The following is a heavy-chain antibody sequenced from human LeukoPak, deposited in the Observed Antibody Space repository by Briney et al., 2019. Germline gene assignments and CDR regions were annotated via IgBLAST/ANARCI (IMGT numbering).Heavy chain of an antibody. D-gene: IGHD4-17*01. V-gene: IGHV3-13*04. CDR1: GFSFSNYD. CDR2: IGNGGDT. J-gene: IGHJ4*02. Sequence: PGGSLRLSCAASGFSFSNYDMHWVRQATGKGLEWVSAIGNGGDTHYTGSVKGRFTISRDNSKNSLYLQMNSLRIENTALYYCTKGKKVGTTGGENFDFWGQGTLVTVSS. CDR3: TKGKKVGTTGGENFDF.